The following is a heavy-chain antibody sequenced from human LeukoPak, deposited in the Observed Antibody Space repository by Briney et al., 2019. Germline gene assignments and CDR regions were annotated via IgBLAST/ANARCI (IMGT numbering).Heavy chain of an antibody. CDR3: ARDGGHCSGGSCYSPPRYGMDV. J-gene: IGHJ6*02. V-gene: IGHV4-30-2*01. D-gene: IGHD2-15*01. CDR1: GGSISSGGYS. Sequence: SQTLSLTCAVSGGSISSGGYSWSWIRQPPGKGLEWIGYIYHSGSTYYNPSLKSRVTISVDRSKNQFSLKLSSVTAADTAVYYCARDGGHCSGGSCYSPPRYGMDVWGQGTTVTVSS. CDR2: IYHSGST.